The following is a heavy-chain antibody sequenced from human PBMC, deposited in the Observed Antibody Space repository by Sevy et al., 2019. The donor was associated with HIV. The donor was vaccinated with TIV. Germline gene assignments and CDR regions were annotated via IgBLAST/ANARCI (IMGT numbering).Heavy chain of an antibody. Sequence: GGSLRLSCAASGFTFSSYEMNWVRQAPGKGLEWVSYISSSGSTIYYADSVKGRFTISRDNAKNSLYLQMNSLRAEDTAVYYCARELGVVVVPAATSYFDYWGQGTLVTVSS. CDR3: ARELGVVVVPAATSYFDY. D-gene: IGHD2-2*01. CDR2: ISSSGSTI. CDR1: GFTFSSYE. J-gene: IGHJ4*02. V-gene: IGHV3-48*03.